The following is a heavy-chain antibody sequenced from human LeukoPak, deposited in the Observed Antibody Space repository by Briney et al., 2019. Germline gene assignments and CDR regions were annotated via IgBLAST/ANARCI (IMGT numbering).Heavy chain of an antibody. CDR3: ATGAPLTTHGSLDF. CDR1: GFTFSSYW. V-gene: IGHV3-7*01. CDR2: IKQDGSEK. D-gene: IGHD4-17*01. Sequence: GGSLRLSCAASGFTFSSYWMSWVRQAPGKGLEWVANIKQDGSEKYYVDSVKGRSSISRDNAKNSLFLQMHSLRADDTAVYYCATGAPLTTHGSLDFWGQGTMVTVSS. J-gene: IGHJ3*01.